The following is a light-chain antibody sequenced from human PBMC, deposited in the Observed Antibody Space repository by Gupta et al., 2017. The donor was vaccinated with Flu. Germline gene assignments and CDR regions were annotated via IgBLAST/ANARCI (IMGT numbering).Light chain of an antibody. V-gene: IGKV4-1*01. CDR2: WAS. J-gene: IGKJ2*03. CDR1: QSVLYSSNNKNY. CDR3: QQYYSTPRS. Sequence: DIEMTQSPDPLSVSLGERDTINCKSSQSVLYSSNNKNYLAWYQQKPGQPPKLLIYWASTRESGVPYRFSGSGSGTDFTLTISSLQAEDVAVYYCQQYYSTPRSFGQGTKLEIK.